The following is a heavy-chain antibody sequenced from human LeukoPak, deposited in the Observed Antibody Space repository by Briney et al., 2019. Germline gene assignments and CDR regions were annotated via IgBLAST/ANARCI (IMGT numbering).Heavy chain of an antibody. CDR3: ARGDVVDYYYMDV. CDR2: RHHTGSS. J-gene: IGHJ6*03. CDR1: GDSIRSGTSF. Sequence: SETLSLTCSVSGDSIRSGTSFWSWIRQFPGKGLEWIGCRHHTGSSYYNPSFKSRVSMSLDTSQNRFSLKLTSVTAADTAVYYCARGDVVDYYYMDVWGRGTTVFVSS. V-gene: IGHV4-31*03. D-gene: IGHD2-15*01.